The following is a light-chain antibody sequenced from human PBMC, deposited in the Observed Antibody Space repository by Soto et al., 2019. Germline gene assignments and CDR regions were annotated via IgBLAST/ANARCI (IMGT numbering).Light chain of an antibody. CDR3: QKYGCSLTWT. J-gene: IGKJ1*01. V-gene: IGKV3-20*01. CDR1: QSVSSSY. Sequence: EIVLTQSPGILSLSPGERATLSCRASQSVSSSYLAWYQQKPGQAPRLLIYGASSRATGIPDRFSGSGSGTDFTLTISRLEPEDFAVYYCQKYGCSLTWTFGQGTKVYIK. CDR2: GAS.